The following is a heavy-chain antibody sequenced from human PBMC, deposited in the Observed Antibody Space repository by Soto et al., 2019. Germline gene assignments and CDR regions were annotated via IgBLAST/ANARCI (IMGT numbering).Heavy chain of an antibody. D-gene: IGHD3-22*01. CDR1: DGSISNFY. V-gene: IGHV4-59*01. J-gene: IGHJ4*02. Sequence: SETLSLTCTVSDGSISNFYWSWIRQPPGKGLEWIGYISSSGNTNYNPSLKSRVSISVDTSKNQFSLNLTSVAAADTAVYYCARAPMVLTRSYFDSWGQGTPVTVSS. CDR2: ISSSGNT. CDR3: ARAPMVLTRSYFDS.